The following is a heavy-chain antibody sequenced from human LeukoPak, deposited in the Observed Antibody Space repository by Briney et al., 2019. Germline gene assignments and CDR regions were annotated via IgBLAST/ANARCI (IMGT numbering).Heavy chain of an antibody. D-gene: IGHD6-6*01. CDR2: ISGSGGST. V-gene: IGHV3-23*01. J-gene: IGHJ4*02. CDR3: AKMGGSIAARPNYFDY. Sequence: GGSLSLSCAASGFTFSSYAMNWVRQAPGKGLEWVSAISGSGGSTYYADSVKGRFTISRENSKNTLYLQMNSLRAEDTAIYYCAKMGGSIAARPNYFDYWGQGTLVTVSS. CDR1: GFTFSSYA.